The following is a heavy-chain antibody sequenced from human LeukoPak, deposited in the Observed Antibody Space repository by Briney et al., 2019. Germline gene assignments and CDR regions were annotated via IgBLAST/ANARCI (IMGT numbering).Heavy chain of an antibody. CDR1: GGSISSSSYY. CDR2: IYYSGST. V-gene: IGHV4-39*01. D-gene: IGHD2-21*02. J-gene: IGHJ3*02. CDR3: SRRVSGGGDDFDAFDI. Sequence: KPSETLSLTCTVSGGSISSSSYYWGWIRQPPGKGLEWIGSIYYSGSTYYNPSLKSRVTLSVDTSKNQFSLKVSAVTAADTAVYYCSRRVSGGGDDFDAFDIWGQGTMVTVSS.